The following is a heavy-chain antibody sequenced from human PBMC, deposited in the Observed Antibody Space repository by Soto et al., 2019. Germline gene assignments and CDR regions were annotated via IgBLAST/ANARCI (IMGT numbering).Heavy chain of an antibody. CDR1: GDSVSSNSAG. V-gene: IGHV6-1*01. J-gene: IGHJ4*01. CDR2: TYYRSKWYY. CDR3: ARGEQYSGRIFDY. D-gene: IGHD1-26*01. Sequence: PSQTLSLTCVITGDSVSSNSAGLSWVMQSPSRGLEWLGRTYYRSKWYYEYAVSVRGRITINPDTSKNQYSLQLNSVTPEDTAVYFCARGEQYSGRIFDYWGQGTLVTVSS.